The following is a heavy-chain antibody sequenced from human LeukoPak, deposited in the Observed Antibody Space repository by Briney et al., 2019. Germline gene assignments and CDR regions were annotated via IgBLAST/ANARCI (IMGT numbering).Heavy chain of an antibody. J-gene: IGHJ4*02. V-gene: IGHV5-51*01. CDR1: GYIFTNYW. CDR3: ARFAGGCSSTSCYKDY. Sequence: GESLKISCKVSGYIFTNYWIGWVRQMPGKGLEWMGIIYPGDSDTRYSPPFQGQVTISADKSISTAYLQWSSLKASDTAMYYCARFAGGCSSTSCYKDYWGQGTLVTVSS. CDR2: IYPGDSDT. D-gene: IGHD2-2*02.